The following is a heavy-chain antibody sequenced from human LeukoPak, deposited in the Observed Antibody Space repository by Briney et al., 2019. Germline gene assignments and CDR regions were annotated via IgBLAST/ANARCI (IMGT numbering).Heavy chain of an antibody. CDR1: GGSISNSRYY. CDR2: IYYGWST. CDR3: ARDAS. J-gene: IGHJ6*04. V-gene: IGHV4-39*07. Sequence: SETLSLTCTVSGGSISNSRYYWGWIRQPPGKGLEWIGSIYYGWSTFYSPSLKSRITISVDTSKNQFSLKLSSVTAADTAVYYCARDASWGKGTTVTVSS.